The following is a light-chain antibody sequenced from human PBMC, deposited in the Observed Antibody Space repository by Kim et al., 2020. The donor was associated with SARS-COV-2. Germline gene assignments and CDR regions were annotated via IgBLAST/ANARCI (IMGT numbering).Light chain of an antibody. Sequence: DIQMTQSPSSLSASVGDRLTITCRASQTITNSLNWYQQKPGKAPKLLIYAASNLQNGVPSRFSGTGSGTDFTLTISSLQPEDFATYYCQQGFSTPLTFGQGTRLEIK. CDR2: AAS. V-gene: IGKV1-39*01. CDR3: QQGFSTPLT. CDR1: QTITNS. J-gene: IGKJ5*01.